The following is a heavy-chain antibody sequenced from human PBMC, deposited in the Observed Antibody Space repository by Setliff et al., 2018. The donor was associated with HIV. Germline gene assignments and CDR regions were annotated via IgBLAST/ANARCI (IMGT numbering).Heavy chain of an antibody. CDR1: GHSISSDYY. D-gene: IGHD6-13*01. CDR3: ARGYSSSWYGGDYNWFDP. J-gene: IGHJ5*02. V-gene: IGHV4-38-2*02. Sequence: SETLSLTCTVSGHSISSDYYWGWIRQSPGKGLEWIGGVYYSGNTYYNPSLNSRVSISIYTSTNQVSLNLSSVTAADTAVYYCARGYSSSWYGGDYNWFDPWGQGTLVTVSS. CDR2: VYYSGNT.